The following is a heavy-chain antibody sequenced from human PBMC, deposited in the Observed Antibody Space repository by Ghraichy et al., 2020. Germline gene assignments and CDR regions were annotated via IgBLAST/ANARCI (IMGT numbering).Heavy chain of an antibody. CDR3: ARDYPWVSGKQRGMDV. J-gene: IGHJ6*02. V-gene: IGHV1-2*02. Sequence: ASVKVSCKASGFTFTDYYLHWVRQAPGQGLEWMGWITANSGDTKYAQRFQGRVTMTRITSISTAYMELISLNSDDTAVYYCARDYPWVSGKQRGMDVWGQGTTVTVSS. CDR1: GFTFTDYY. CDR2: ITANSGDT. D-gene: IGHD6-25*01.